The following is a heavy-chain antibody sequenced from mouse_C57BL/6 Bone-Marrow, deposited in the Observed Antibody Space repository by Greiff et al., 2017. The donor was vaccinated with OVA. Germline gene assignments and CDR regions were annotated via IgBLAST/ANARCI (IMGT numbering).Heavy chain of an antibody. D-gene: IGHD2-4*01. J-gene: IGHJ3*01. V-gene: IGHV1-74*01. CDR1: GYTFTSYW. CDR2: IHPSDSDT. Sequence: QVQLQQPGAELVKPGASVKVSCKASGYTFTSYWMHWVKQRPGQGLEWIGRIHPSDSDTNYNQKFKGKATLTVAKSSSTAYLQLSSLTCGDSAVYYWAKKRAIYSDYEAYWGQGTLVTVSA. CDR3: AKKRAIYSDYEAY.